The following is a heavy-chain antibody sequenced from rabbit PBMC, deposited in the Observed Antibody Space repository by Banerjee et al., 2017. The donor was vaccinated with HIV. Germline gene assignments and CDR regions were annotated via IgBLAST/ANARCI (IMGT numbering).Heavy chain of an antibody. J-gene: IGHJ6*01. CDR1: GFSFSGSAW. Sequence: QQQLEESGGGLVKPGGTLTLTCTVSGFSFSGSAWICWVRQAPGKGLEWIACIDTGSNDFTYFASWAKGRFTISKASSTTVTLQMTSLTAADTATYFCARDSGSSFSSYGMDLWGPGTLVTVS. CDR2: IDTGSNDFT. CDR3: ARDSGSSFSSYGMDL. V-gene: IGHV1S45*01. D-gene: IGHD8-1*01.